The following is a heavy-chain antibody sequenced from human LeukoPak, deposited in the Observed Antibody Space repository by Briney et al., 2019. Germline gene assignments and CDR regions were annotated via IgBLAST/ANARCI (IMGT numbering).Heavy chain of an antibody. CDR2: INHSGST. Sequence: SETLSLTCAVYGGSFSGYYWIWIRHPPGKGLEWIGEINHSGSTNYNPSLKSRVTISLDTSRNQFSLKLNSVTAADTAVYYCAKSNGYGLVDIWGQGTMVTVSS. V-gene: IGHV4-34*01. D-gene: IGHD3-10*01. J-gene: IGHJ3*02. CDR1: GGSFSGYY. CDR3: AKSNGYGLVDI.